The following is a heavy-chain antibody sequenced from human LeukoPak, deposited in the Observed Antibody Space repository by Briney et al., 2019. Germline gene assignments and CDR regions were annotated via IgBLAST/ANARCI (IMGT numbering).Heavy chain of an antibody. V-gene: IGHV3-23*01. CDR1: GFTFSSYA. D-gene: IGHD2-2*01. J-gene: IGHJ5*02. Sequence: PGGSLRPSCAASGFTFSSYAMSWVRQAPGKGLEWVSAISGSGGSTYYADSVKGRFTISRDNSKNTLYLQMNSLRAEDTAVYYCAKDLGGEYCSSTSWSFGDWFDPWGQGTLVTVSS. CDR2: ISGSGGST. CDR3: AKDLGGEYCSSTSWSFGDWFDP.